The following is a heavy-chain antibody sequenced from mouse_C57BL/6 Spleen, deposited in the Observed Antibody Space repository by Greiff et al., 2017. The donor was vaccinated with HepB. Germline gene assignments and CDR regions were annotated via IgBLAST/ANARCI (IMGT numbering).Heavy chain of an antibody. CDR3: ANDGYFPFAY. CDR2: ISYDGSN. CDR1: GYSITSGYY. J-gene: IGHJ3*01. V-gene: IGHV3-6*01. Sequence: EVKLLESGPGLVKPSQSLSLTCSVTGYSITSGYYWNWIRQFPGNKLEWMGYISYDGSNNYNPSLKNRISITRDTSKNQFFLKLNSVTTEDTATYYCANDGYFPFAYWGQGTLVTVSA. D-gene: IGHD2-3*01.